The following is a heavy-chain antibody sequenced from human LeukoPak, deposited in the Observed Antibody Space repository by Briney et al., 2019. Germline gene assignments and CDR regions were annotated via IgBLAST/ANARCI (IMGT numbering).Heavy chain of an antibody. CDR1: GFTFSSYG. CDR2: ISGSGGST. CDR3: AKDSDPVLRYFDWPNWFDP. V-gene: IGHV3-23*01. J-gene: IGHJ5*02. Sequence: GGSLRRSCAASGFTFSSYGLSWVRQAPGKGLEWVSAISGSGGSTYYAESVKGRFTISRDNSKNTLYLQMNSLRAEDTAVYYCAKDSDPVLRYFDWPNWFDPWGQGTLVTVSS. D-gene: IGHD3-9*01.